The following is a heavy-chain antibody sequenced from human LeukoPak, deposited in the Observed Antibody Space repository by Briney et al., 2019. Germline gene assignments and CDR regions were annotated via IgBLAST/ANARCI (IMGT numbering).Heavy chain of an antibody. J-gene: IGHJ4*02. V-gene: IGHV3-7*01. Sequence: GGSLRLSCAASGFTFSSYWMSWVRQAPGKGLEWVANIKQDGSEKYYVDSVKGRFTISRDNAKNSLYLQMNSLRAEDTAVYYCARVIPPGRAAAGSFDYWGQGMLVTVSS. CDR1: GFTFSSYW. CDR3: ARVIPPGRAAAGSFDY. D-gene: IGHD6-13*01. CDR2: IKQDGSEK.